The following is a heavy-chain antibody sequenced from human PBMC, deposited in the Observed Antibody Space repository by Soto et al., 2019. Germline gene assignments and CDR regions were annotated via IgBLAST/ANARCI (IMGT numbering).Heavy chain of an antibody. CDR1: GFTFNNAW. Sequence: EVQLVESGGGLVKPGGSLRLSCAASGFTFNNAWMSWVRQAPGKGLEWVGRIKSKTDGGTTDYAAPVKGRFTISRDDSKNTLYLQMNSLKTEDTAVYYCTTYTSFGVVITLFDYWGQGTLVTVSS. J-gene: IGHJ4*02. CDR2: IKSKTDGGTT. CDR3: TTYTSFGVVITLFDY. V-gene: IGHV3-15*01. D-gene: IGHD3-3*01.